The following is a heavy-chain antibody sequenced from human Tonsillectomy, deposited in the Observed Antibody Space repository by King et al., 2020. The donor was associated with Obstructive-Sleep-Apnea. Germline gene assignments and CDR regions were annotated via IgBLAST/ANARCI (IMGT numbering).Heavy chain of an antibody. V-gene: IGHV4-59*01. Sequence: VQLQESGPGLVKPSETLSLTCTVSGGSISSYDWSWIRQPPGKGLGWIGYIYYSGSTNYNPSLKSRVTISVDTSKNQFSLKLSSVTAADTAVYYCAREDYYDSSGKFDYWGQGTLVTVSS. CDR3: AREDYYDSSGKFDY. CDR2: IYYSGST. J-gene: IGHJ4*02. D-gene: IGHD3-22*01. CDR1: GGSISSYD.